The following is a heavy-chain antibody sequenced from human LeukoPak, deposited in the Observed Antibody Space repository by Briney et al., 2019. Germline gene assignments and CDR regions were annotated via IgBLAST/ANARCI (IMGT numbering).Heavy chain of an antibody. D-gene: IGHD3-22*01. Sequence: ASVKVSCKVSGYTLTELSMHWVRQAPGKGLEWMGGFDPEDGETIYAQKFQGRVTMTEDTSTDTAYMELSSLRSEDTAVYYCATASRDSSGYYSLPWDYWGQGTLVTVSS. CDR1: GYTLTELS. J-gene: IGHJ4*02. CDR3: ATASRDSSGYYSLPWDY. CDR2: FDPEDGET. V-gene: IGHV1-24*01.